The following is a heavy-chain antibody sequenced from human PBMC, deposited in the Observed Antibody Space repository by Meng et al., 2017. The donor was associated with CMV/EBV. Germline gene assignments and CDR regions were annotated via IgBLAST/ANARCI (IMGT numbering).Heavy chain of an antibody. CDR1: GFTFRSYG. V-gene: IGHV3-30*02. CDR3: RLGHYSQD. CDR2: IRYDGSNK. D-gene: IGHD4-17*01. J-gene: IGHJ4*02. Sequence: QVEVVGVWGGLVQPGGVLALSCASAGFTFRSYGMHWVRQAPGKGLEWVAFIRYDGSNKYYADSVKGRFTISRDNSKNTLYLQMNSLRAEDTAVYYCRLGHYSQDWGQGTLVTVSS.